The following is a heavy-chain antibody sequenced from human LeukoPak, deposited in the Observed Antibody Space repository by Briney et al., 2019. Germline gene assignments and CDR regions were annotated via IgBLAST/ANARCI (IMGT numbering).Heavy chain of an antibody. Sequence: PGGSLRLSCAASGFTFSSYGMHWVRQAPGKGQEWVAVIWYDGSNKYYADSVKGRFTISRDNSKNTLYLHMNSLRAEDTAVYYCAKDRRAVADTFDYWGQGTLVTVSS. CDR3: AKDRRAVADTFDY. CDR2: IWYDGSNK. V-gene: IGHV3-33*06. D-gene: IGHD6-19*01. CDR1: GFTFSSYG. J-gene: IGHJ4*02.